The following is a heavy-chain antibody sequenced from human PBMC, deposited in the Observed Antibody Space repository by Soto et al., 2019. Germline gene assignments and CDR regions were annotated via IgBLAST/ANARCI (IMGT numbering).Heavy chain of an antibody. CDR1: GYTFTNYG. CDR2: ITTYNGNR. Sequence: QVQLVQSGPEVKSPGASVKVSCKASGYTFTNYGIKWVRQAPGQGLEWVGWITTYNGNRYSAEKFQGRVTMTTDTSTSTTYMELRSLTSDDTGVYYCARDAQPKGVAADGASDYWGQGTLVTVSS. V-gene: IGHV1-18*01. D-gene: IGHD6-19*01. CDR3: ARDAQPKGVAADGASDY. J-gene: IGHJ4*02.